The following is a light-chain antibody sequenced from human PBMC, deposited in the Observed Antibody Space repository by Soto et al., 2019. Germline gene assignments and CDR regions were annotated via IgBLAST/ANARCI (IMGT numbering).Light chain of an antibody. CDR2: GAS. CDR1: QSVSSSY. Sequence: EIVLTQSPGTLSLSPGERATLSCRASQSVSSSYLAWYQQKPGQAPRLLIYGASSRATGIPDRFSGSGSGTDFTLTISRLEPQDFEVYYCQQYGNSPQTFGQGTKVDI. CDR3: QQYGNSPQT. V-gene: IGKV3-20*01. J-gene: IGKJ1*01.